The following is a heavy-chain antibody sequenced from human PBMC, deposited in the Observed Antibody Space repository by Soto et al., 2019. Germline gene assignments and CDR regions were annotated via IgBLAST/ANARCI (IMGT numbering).Heavy chain of an antibody. CDR2: IWYDGSNK. V-gene: IGHV3-33*01. CDR3: ARDHPHYDFWSGYPFDY. CDR1: GFTFSSYG. J-gene: IGHJ4*02. Sequence: LRLSCAASGFTFSSYGMHWVRQAPGKGLEWVAVIWYDGSNKYYADSVKGRFTISRDNSKNTLYLQMNSLRAEDTAVYYCARDHPHYDFWSGYPFDYWGQGTLVTVSS. D-gene: IGHD3-3*01.